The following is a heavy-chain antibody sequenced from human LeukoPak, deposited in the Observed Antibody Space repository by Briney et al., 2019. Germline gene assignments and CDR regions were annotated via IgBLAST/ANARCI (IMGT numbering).Heavy chain of an antibody. CDR3: AKAPRTTVVTPYYFDY. Sequence: GGSLRLSCAASGFTFSSYAMTWVRQAPGKGLEWVSAISGIGGSTYYADSVKGRFTISRDNSKNTLYLQMNSMRAEDTAVYYCAKAPRTTVVTPYYFDYWGQGTLVTVSS. D-gene: IGHD4-23*01. J-gene: IGHJ4*02. V-gene: IGHV3-23*01. CDR1: GFTFSSYA. CDR2: ISGIGGST.